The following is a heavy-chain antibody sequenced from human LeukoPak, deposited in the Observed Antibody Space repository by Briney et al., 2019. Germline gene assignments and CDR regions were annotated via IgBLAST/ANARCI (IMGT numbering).Heavy chain of an antibody. D-gene: IGHD3-3*01. V-gene: IGHV3-23*01. CDR1: GFTFSSYA. Sequence: GGSLRLSCAASGFTFSSYAMSWVRQAPGKGLEWVSAISGSGGSTYYADSVMGRFTISRDNSKNTLYLQMNSLRAEDTAVYYCTKTLGEPQYYDFWSGYYGISDYWGQGTLVTVSS. CDR2: ISGSGGST. CDR3: TKTLGEPQYYDFWSGYYGISDY. J-gene: IGHJ4*02.